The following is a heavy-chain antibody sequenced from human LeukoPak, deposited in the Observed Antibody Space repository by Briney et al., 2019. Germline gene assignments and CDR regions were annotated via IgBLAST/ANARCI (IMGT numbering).Heavy chain of an antibody. CDR1: GGSVRSYW. CDR2: IYSTGST. Sequence: SETLSLTCDVAGGSVRSYWWGWVRQAAGKGLEWLGRIYSTGSTRFNPSLKSRLTLSIDTSTNQFSLKLTSVTAADTAVYFCARQEYTVSYYFLDYWSQGTLVTVSS. CDR3: ARQEYTVSYYFLDY. V-gene: IGHV4-4*07. J-gene: IGHJ4*02. D-gene: IGHD1-26*01.